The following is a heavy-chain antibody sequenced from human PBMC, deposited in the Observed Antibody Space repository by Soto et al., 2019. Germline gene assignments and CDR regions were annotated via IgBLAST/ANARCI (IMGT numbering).Heavy chain of an antibody. J-gene: IGHJ4*02. Sequence: GGSLRLSCAASGFTFSTYSMNWVRQAPGKGLEWISSISSTSTYIYYADSLKGRFTVSRDNTKNSLYLQINSLRDDDTAVYYRARETAGYTSTSAFDYWGQGALVTVSS. D-gene: IGHD6-13*01. V-gene: IGHV3-21*01. CDR3: ARETAGYTSTSAFDY. CDR1: GFTFSTYS. CDR2: ISSTSTYI.